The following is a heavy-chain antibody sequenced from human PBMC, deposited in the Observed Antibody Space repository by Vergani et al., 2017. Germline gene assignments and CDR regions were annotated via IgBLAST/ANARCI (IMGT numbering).Heavy chain of an antibody. J-gene: IGHJ6*03. V-gene: IGHV3-21*01. CDR1: GFTFSSYS. Sequence: EVQLVESGGGLVKPGGSLRLSCAASGFTFSSYSMNWVRQAPGKGLEWVSSISSSSSYIYYADSVKGRFTISRDNAKNSLYLQMNSLRAEDTAVYYCARDSRYSSSWSYYYYMDVWGKGTTVIVSS. CDR3: ARDSRYSSSWSYYYYMDV. CDR2: ISSSSSYI. D-gene: IGHD6-13*01.